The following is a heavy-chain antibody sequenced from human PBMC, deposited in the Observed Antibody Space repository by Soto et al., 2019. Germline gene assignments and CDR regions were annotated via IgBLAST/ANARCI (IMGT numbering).Heavy chain of an antibody. J-gene: IGHJ4*02. V-gene: IGHV3-66*01. Sequence: EVQVLESGGGLVQPGGSLRLSCAASGFYVSNYYMSWFRQAPGKGLEWVSVIYRGGEIYYEEAVECRFATSRDISRNSLDLRMNSLREGDTAFYYCARDRRYGNTLWGQGVVVTVSS. D-gene: IGHD4-17*01. CDR2: IYRGGEI. CDR1: GFYVSNYY. CDR3: ARDRRYGNTL.